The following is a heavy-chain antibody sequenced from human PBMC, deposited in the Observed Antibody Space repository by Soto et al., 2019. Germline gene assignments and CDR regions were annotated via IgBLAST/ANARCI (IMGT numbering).Heavy chain of an antibody. V-gene: IGHV3-30-3*01. J-gene: IGHJ4*02. CDR1: GFTFSSYA. CDR2: ISYDGSNK. Sequence: QVQLVESGGGVVQPGRSLRLSCAASGFTFSSYAMHWVRQAPGKGLEWVAVISYDGSNKYYADSVKGRFTISRDNSKNTLYLQMNSLRAEDTAVYYCARGGFRDCYNWNDAPQSLAAPFDYWGQGTLVTVSS. CDR3: ARGGFRDCYNWNDAPQSLAAPFDY. D-gene: IGHD1-20*01.